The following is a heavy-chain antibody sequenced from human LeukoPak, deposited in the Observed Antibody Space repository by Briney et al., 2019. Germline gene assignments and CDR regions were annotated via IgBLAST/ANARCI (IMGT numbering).Heavy chain of an antibody. D-gene: IGHD2-21*02. V-gene: IGHV3-23*01. CDR3: ATMKGGGGDPIGGFDF. CDR1: GFTFRSSA. Sequence: GGSLRLSCAASGFTFRSSAMAWVRQAPGKGLERVSTIRDGGDATYYADSVKGRFTISGDNSRHPLYLQMNSLRADDTAVYYCATMKGGGGDPIGGFDFWGRGTLVIVSS. J-gene: IGHJ4*02. CDR2: IRDGGDAT.